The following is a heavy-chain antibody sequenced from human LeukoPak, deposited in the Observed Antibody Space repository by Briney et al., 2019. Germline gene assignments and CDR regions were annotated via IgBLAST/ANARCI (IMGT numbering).Heavy chain of an antibody. CDR2: IYYSGST. V-gene: IGHV4-39*07. J-gene: IGHJ4*02. CDR3: ARGAPGY. Sequence: PSETLSLTCTVSGDSFSSSRYYWGWIRQAPGKGLEWIGSIYYSGSTDYNPSLKSRVTISVDTSKNQFSLKLSSVTAADTAVYYCARGAPGYWGQGTLVTVSS. CDR1: GDSFSSSRYY.